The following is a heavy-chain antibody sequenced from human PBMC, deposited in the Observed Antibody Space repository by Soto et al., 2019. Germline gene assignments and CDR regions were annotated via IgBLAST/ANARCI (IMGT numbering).Heavy chain of an antibody. CDR3: ARKGVALDY. V-gene: IGHV3-48*02. Sequence: GGSLRLSCAASGFTFSSYSMNWVRQAPGKGLKWISYISTTSSSIYYADSVKGRFTISRDNAKNSLFLQMNSLRDEDTAVYYCARKGVALDYWGQGALVTVSS. D-gene: IGHD3-3*01. J-gene: IGHJ4*02. CDR1: GFTFSSYS. CDR2: ISTTSSSI.